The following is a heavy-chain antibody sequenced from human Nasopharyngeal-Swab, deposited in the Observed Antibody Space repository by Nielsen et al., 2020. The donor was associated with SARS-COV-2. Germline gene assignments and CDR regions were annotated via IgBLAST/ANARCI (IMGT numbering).Heavy chain of an antibody. D-gene: IGHD2-2*03. CDR3: AKLGYGGFDY. Sequence: AESLTLSCAPSGFTFSSYAMSWVRQAPGKGLEWVSAISGSGGSTYYADSVKGRFTISRDNSKNTPYLQMNGLRAEDTAVYYCAKLGYGGFDYWGQGTLVTVSS. CDR1: GFTFSSYA. CDR2: ISGSGGST. J-gene: IGHJ4*02. V-gene: IGHV3-23*01.